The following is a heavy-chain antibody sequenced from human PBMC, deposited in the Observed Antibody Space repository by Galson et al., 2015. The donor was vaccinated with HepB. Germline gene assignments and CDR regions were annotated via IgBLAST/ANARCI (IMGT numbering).Heavy chain of an antibody. J-gene: IGHJ4*02. CDR2: ARNKANNYIT. V-gene: IGHV3-72*01. D-gene: IGHD3-10*01. CDR1: GFTFSGHY. Sequence: SLRLSCAASGFTFSGHYIDWVRQAPGQGLEWVGRARNKANNYITQYAASVKDRFSISRDDSKNSVYLQMNSLKTEDTAVYYCARLSHYGSGTYQYFDFWGQGTLVTVSS. CDR3: ARLSHYGSGTYQYFDF.